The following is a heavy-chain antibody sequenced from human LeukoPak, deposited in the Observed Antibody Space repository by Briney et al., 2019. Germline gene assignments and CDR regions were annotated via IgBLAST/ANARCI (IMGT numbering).Heavy chain of an antibody. CDR2: IHYSGSS. V-gene: IGHV4-39*01. CDR1: GGSISSSSYY. CDR3: AILYVSGWDAFDI. Sequence: PWETLSLTCTVSGGSISSSSYYWGWIPQPPGKGLEWIASIHYSGSSYYNPSLKSRVTISVDTSKNQYSLKLSSVTAADSAVYYCAILYVSGWDAFDIWGQGTMVTVSS. D-gene: IGHD6-19*01. J-gene: IGHJ3*02.